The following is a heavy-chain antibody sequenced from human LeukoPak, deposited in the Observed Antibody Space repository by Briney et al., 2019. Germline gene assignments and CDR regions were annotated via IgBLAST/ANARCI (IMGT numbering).Heavy chain of an antibody. D-gene: IGHD6-13*01. J-gene: IGHJ4*02. CDR1: GGSISRYY. Sequence: SETLSLTCTVSGGSISRYYWSWIRQPPGKGLEWIGYKDYSGSTNYNRSLKSRVTISVDTSKNQFSLKLSSVTAADTAVYYCARGPGYSSSWYVFPDYWGQGTLVTVSS. CDR3: ARGPGYSSSWYVFPDY. CDR2: KDYSGST. V-gene: IGHV4-59*01.